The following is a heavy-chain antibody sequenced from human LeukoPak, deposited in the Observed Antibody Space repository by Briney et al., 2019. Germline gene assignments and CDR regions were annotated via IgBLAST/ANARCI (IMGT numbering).Heavy chain of an antibody. D-gene: IGHD1-1*01. J-gene: IGHJ4*02. Sequence: GGSLRLSCAASGFTFSSYGMHWVRQAPGKGLEWVAVISYDGSNKYYADSVKGRFTISRDNSKNTLYLQMNSLRGEDTGVYYCARDPVPATARHFDYWGQGTLVTVSS. CDR1: GFTFSSYG. CDR2: ISYDGSNK. V-gene: IGHV3-30*03. CDR3: ARDPVPATARHFDY.